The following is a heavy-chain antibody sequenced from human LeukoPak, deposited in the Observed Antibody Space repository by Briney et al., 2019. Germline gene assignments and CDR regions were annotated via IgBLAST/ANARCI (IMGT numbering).Heavy chain of an antibody. V-gene: IGHV3-48*03. CDR3: ARDFTPLLLWFGESSEGLRFDY. Sequence: GGSLRLSCAASGITFSRYGMHWVRQAPGKGLEWVSYISSSGSTIYYADSVKGRFTISRDNAKNSLYLQMNSLRAEDTAVYYCARDFTPLLLWFGESSEGLRFDYWGQGTLVTVSS. CDR1: GITFSRYG. J-gene: IGHJ4*02. D-gene: IGHD3-10*01. CDR2: ISSSGSTI.